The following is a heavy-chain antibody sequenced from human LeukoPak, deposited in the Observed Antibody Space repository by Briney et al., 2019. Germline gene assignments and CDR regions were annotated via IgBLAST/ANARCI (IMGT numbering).Heavy chain of an antibody. CDR3: ATALRVATYFDY. J-gene: IGHJ4*02. Sequence: GASVKVSCKVSGYTLTELSMHWVRQAPGTGLEWMGGFDPEDGETIYAQKFQGRVTMTEDTSTDTAYMELSSLRSEDTAVYYCATALRVATYFDYWGQGTLVTVSS. D-gene: IGHD5-12*01. V-gene: IGHV1-24*01. CDR2: FDPEDGET. CDR1: GYTLTELS.